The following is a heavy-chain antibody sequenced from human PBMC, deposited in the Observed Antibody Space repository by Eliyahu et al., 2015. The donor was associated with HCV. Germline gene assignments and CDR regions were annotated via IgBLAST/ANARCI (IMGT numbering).Heavy chain of an antibody. CDR2: IRSKAYGATT. J-gene: IGHJ4*02. D-gene: IGHD5-12*01. Sequence: EVQLVESGGGLVQPGRSLRLSCTASGFTFGDYXMSWFRQAPGKGLEWVGFIRSKAYGATTEYAASVKGRFTISRDDSKSIAYLQMNSLKTEDTALYYCSCDSGYDDWGQGTLVTVSS. V-gene: IGHV3-49*03. CDR3: SCDSGYDD. CDR1: GFTFGDYX.